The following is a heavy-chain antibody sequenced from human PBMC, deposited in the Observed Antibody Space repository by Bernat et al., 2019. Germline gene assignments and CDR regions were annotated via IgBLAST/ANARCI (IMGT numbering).Heavy chain of an antibody. V-gene: IGHV3-15*01. CDR3: TTDGGVGEQLVLDY. Sequence: EVQLVESGGGLVKPGGSLRLSCAASGFTFSNAWMSWVRQAPGKGLELVGRIKSKTDGGTTDYAAPVKGRFTISRDDSKNTLYLQMNSLKTEDTAVYYCTTDGGVGEQLVLDYWGQGTLVTVSS. J-gene: IGHJ4*02. CDR2: IKSKTDGGTT. CDR1: GFTFSNAW. D-gene: IGHD6-6*01.